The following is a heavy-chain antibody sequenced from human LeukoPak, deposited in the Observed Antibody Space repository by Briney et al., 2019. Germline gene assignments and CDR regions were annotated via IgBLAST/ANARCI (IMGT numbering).Heavy chain of an antibody. Sequence: PSETLSLTCTVSGYSISSGYYWGWIRQPPGKGLVWVSRINSDGSSTSYADSVKGRLTISRDNAKNTLYLQMNSLRAEDTAVYYCARDAQWLVDYWGQGTLVTVSS. CDR3: ARDAQWLVDY. J-gene: IGHJ4*02. V-gene: IGHV3-74*01. D-gene: IGHD6-19*01. CDR2: INSDGSST. CDR1: GYSISSGYY.